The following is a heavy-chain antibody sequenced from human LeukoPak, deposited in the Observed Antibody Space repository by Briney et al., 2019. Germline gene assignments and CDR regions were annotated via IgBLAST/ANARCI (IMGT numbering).Heavy chain of an antibody. CDR2: ISYDGSNE. Sequence: GGSLRLSCAASGLTFSYYTMHWVRQAPGKGLEWVAVISYDGSNEYYADSVKGRFTISRDNSKNTLYLQMNSLRVEDTAVYYCARVLNYCDSSGYYFSYWGQGTLVTVSS. J-gene: IGHJ4*02. CDR3: ARVLNYCDSSGYYFSY. D-gene: IGHD3-22*01. CDR1: GLTFSYYT. V-gene: IGHV3-30-3*01.